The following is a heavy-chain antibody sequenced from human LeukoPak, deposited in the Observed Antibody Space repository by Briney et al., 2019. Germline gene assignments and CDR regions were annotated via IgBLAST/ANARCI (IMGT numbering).Heavy chain of an antibody. Sequence: EASVKVSCKASGYTFTGYYMHWVRQAPGQGLEWMGWINPNSGGTNYAQKFQGRVTMTRDTSISTAYMELSRLRSDDTAVYYCARARDDQQWLVEFAFDIWGQGTMVTISS. V-gene: IGHV1-2*02. CDR1: GYTFTGYY. D-gene: IGHD6-19*01. CDR2: INPNSGGT. CDR3: ARARDDQQWLVEFAFDI. J-gene: IGHJ3*02.